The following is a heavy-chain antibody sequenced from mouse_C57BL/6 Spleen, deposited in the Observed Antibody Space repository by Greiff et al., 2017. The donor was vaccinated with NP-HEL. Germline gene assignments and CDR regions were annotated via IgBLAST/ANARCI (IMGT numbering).Heavy chain of an antibody. V-gene: IGHV2-2*01. D-gene: IGHD1-1*01. CDR1: GFSLTSYG. Sequence: QLQQSGPGLVQPSQSLSITCTVSGFSLTSYGVHWVRQSPGKGLEWLGVIWSGGSTDYNAAFISRLSISKDNSKSQVFFKMNSLQADDTAIYYCASITTPSFAYWGQGTLVTVSA. CDR3: ASITTPSFAY. CDR2: IWSGGST. J-gene: IGHJ3*01.